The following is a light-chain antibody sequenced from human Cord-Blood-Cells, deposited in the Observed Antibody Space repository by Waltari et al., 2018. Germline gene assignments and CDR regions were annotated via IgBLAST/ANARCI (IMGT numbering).Light chain of an antibody. Sequence: QSALTQPRSVSGSPGQSVTISCTGTSSDVGGYNYVSWYQQHPGKAPKLMIYDVSKRPSGVPDRVSGSKSGNTASLTISGLQAEDEADYYCCSYAGSYTFWVFGGGTKLTVL. CDR1: SSDVGGYNY. V-gene: IGLV2-11*01. CDR3: CSYAGSYTFWV. J-gene: IGLJ3*02. CDR2: DVS.